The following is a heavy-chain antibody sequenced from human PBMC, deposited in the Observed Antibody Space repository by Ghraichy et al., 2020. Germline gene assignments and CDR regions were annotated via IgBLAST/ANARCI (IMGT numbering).Heavy chain of an antibody. CDR2: INHSGST. D-gene: IGHD2-2*01. V-gene: IGHV4-34*01. Sequence: AETLSLTCAVYGGSFSGYYWSWIRQPPGKGLEWIGEINHSGSTNYNPSLKSRVTISVDTSKNQFSLKLSSVTAADTAVYYCARTIVVVPAANYYYYYYGMDVWGQGTTVTVSS. J-gene: IGHJ6*02. CDR1: GGSFSGYY. CDR3: ARTIVVVPAANYYYYYYGMDV.